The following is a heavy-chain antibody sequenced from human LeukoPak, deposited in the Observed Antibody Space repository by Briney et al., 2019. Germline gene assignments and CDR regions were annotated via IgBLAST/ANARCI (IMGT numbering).Heavy chain of an antibody. CDR3: AGDLAGYYYYYMDV. Sequence: GGSLRLSCAASGFTVSSNYMSWVRQAPGKGLEWVSVIYSGGSTYYADSVKGRFTISRDNSKNTLYLQMNSLRAEDTAVYYCAGDLAGYYYYYMDVWGKGTTVTVSS. V-gene: IGHV3-66*02. CDR2: IYSGGST. J-gene: IGHJ6*03. D-gene: IGHD6-19*01. CDR1: GFTVSSNY.